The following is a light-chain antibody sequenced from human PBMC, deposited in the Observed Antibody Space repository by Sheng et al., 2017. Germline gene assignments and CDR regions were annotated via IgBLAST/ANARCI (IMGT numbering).Light chain of an antibody. V-gene: IGKV1-33*01. CDR2: DAS. Sequence: DIQMTQSPSSLSASVGDRVTITCQASQDISNYLNWYQQKPGKAPKLLIYDASNLETGVPSRFSGSGSGTDFTFTISSLQPEDIATYYCQQYDNLPLTFGPRDRNGISN. CDR3: QQYDNLPLT. J-gene: IGKJ3*01. CDR1: QDISNY.